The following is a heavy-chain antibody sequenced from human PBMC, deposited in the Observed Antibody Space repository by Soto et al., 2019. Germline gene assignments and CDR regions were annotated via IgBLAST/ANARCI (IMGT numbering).Heavy chain of an antibody. J-gene: IGHJ3*02. Sequence: ASVQASCKATGYTFTRYAMHWASQAPGQRLEGMGWIDAGNGNTKYTQKFQGRVTITRDTSVSTAYMELSSLRSEDTAVYYCERVAAGLGNTAFDIWGQGKMVTVSS. CDR3: ERVAAGLGNTAFDI. V-gene: IGHV1-3*01. CDR2: IDAGNGNT. CDR1: GYTFTRYA. D-gene: IGHD6-25*01.